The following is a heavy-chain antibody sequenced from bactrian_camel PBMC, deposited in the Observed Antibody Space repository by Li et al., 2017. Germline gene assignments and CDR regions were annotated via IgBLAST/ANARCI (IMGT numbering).Heavy chain of an antibody. Sequence: HVQLVESGGGSVQPGGSLRLSCAASGFIFSDHVMYWLRQRPGEEFEYVSVINRRGDNTAYGRYVKGRFTASSDNARNEMYLDLNCVVPEDTAMYYCAQDKLGTGRGPGTQVTVS. D-gene: IGHD5*01. CDR1: GFIFSDHV. CDR3: AQDKLGTG. J-gene: IGHJ4*01. V-gene: IGHV3S39*01. CDR2: INRRGDNT.